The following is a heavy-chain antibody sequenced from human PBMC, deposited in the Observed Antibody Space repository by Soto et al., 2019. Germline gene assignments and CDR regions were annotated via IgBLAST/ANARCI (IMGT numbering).Heavy chain of an antibody. V-gene: IGHV1-18*01. CDR2: ISAYNGNT. D-gene: IGHD3-22*01. Sequence: QVQLVQSGAEVKKPGASVKVSCKASGYTFTSYGISWVRQAPGQGLEWMGWISAYNGNTNYAQKLQGRVTMTTDTSTSTAYMELRSLRSDDTAVYYCARDPRSHYYDSSGYLAYWGQGTLVTVSS. J-gene: IGHJ4*02. CDR1: GYTFTSYG. CDR3: ARDPRSHYYDSSGYLAY.